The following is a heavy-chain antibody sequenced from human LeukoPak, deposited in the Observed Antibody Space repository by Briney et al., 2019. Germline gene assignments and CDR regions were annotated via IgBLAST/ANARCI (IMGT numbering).Heavy chain of an antibody. Sequence: PGGSLRLSCAASGFTFSSYGMSWVRQAPGKGLEWVSAISGSGGFTYYADSVKGRFTISRDNSKNTLYLQMNSLRAEDTAVYYCGKQGRGLPAAYLDFWGQGTLVTVSS. J-gene: IGHJ4*02. D-gene: IGHD2-2*01. CDR2: ISGSGGFT. V-gene: IGHV3-23*01. CDR3: GKQGRGLPAAYLDF. CDR1: GFTFSSYG.